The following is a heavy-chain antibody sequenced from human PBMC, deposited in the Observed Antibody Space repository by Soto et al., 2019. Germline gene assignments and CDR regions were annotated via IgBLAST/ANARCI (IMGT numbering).Heavy chain of an antibody. Sequence: QVQLVESGGGVVQPGRSLRLSCAASGFTFSSYGMHWVRQAPGKGLEWVAVISYDGSNKYYADSVKGRFTISRDNSKNTLYLQMNSLRAEDTAVYYCAKDPTYGSGHVIDIWGQGTMVTVSS. CDR2: ISYDGSNK. CDR3: AKDPTYGSGHVIDI. CDR1: GFTFSSYG. V-gene: IGHV3-30*18. D-gene: IGHD3-10*01. J-gene: IGHJ3*02.